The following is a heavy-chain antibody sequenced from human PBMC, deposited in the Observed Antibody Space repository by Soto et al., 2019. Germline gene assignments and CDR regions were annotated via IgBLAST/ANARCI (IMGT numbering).Heavy chain of an antibody. J-gene: IGHJ5*02. CDR2: IYYSGST. Sequence: SETLSLTCTVSGGSISSYYWSWIRQPPGKGLEWIGYIYYSGSTNYNPSLKSRVTISVDTSKNQFSLKLSSVTAADTAVYYCARDGAYCSSTSCYAGWFDPWGQGTLVTVS. CDR3: ARDGAYCSSTSCYAGWFDP. CDR1: GGSISSYY. D-gene: IGHD2-2*01. V-gene: IGHV4-59*01.